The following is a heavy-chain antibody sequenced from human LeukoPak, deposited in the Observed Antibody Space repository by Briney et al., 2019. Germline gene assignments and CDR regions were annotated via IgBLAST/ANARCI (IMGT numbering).Heavy chain of an antibody. CDR1: GFTVSSNY. J-gene: IGHJ6*02. CDR2: IYSGGST. D-gene: IGHD3-10*01. Sequence: PGGSLRLSCAASGFTVSSNYMSWVRQAPGKGLEWVSVIYSGGSTYYADSVKGRFTISRDNSKNTLYLQMNSLRAEDTAVYYCARGGPFRYYGMDVWGQGTTVTVSS. V-gene: IGHV3-53*01. CDR3: ARGGPFRYYGMDV.